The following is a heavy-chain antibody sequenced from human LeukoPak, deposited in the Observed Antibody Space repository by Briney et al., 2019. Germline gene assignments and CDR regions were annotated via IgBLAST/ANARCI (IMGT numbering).Heavy chain of an antibody. CDR1: GFTFSSYW. D-gene: IGHD5-24*01. CDR2: IKQDGSEK. Sequence: PGGSLRLSSAASGFTFSSYWMSWVRQAPGKGLEWVANIKQDGSEKYYVDSVKGRFTISRDNAKNSLYLQMNSLRAEDTAVYYCATGRDGYNYPYYFDYWGQGTLVTVSS. CDR3: ATGRDGYNYPYYFDY. J-gene: IGHJ4*02. V-gene: IGHV3-7*01.